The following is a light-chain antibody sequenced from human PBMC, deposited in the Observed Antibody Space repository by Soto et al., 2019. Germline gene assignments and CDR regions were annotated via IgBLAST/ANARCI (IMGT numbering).Light chain of an antibody. CDR1: SGDVGAYNY. Sequence: QSALTQPRSVSGSPGQSVSISCTGTSGDVGAYNYVSWYQQHAGKAPKLMIYDVSKRPSGVPDRFSGSKSANTASLTISGLQAEDEADYSCCSYAGSSTRVFGGGTQLTVL. V-gene: IGLV2-11*01. J-gene: IGLJ2*01. CDR2: DVS. CDR3: CSYAGSSTRV.